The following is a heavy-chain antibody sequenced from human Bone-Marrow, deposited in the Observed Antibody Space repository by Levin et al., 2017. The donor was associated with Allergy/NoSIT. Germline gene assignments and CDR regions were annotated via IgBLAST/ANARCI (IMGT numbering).Heavy chain of an antibody. D-gene: IGHD1-26*01. CDR3: ARREVGADEANAFDI. Sequence: PGGSLRLSCKGSGYRFSDYWIAWVRQMPGKGLEWMGIIFPGDADTAYSTSFQGYVTISADKSISTAYLQWSSLKASDTAIYFCARREVGADEANAFDIWGQGTMVTISS. J-gene: IGHJ3*02. CDR1: GYRFSDYW. V-gene: IGHV5-51*01. CDR2: IFPGDADT.